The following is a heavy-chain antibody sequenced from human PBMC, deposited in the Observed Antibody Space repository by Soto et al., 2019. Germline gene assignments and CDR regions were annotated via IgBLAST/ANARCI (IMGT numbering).Heavy chain of an antibody. D-gene: IGHD2-15*01. CDR1: GGTFRSYA. CDR2: IIPLFGTT. CDR3: ARVSGYCSGGSCYQTYNWFDP. J-gene: IGHJ5*02. V-gene: IGHV1-69*13. Sequence: SVKVSCKASGGTFRSYAISWVRQAPGQGPEWMGGIIPLFGTTSYAPKFQGRVTITADESTSTAYMELSSLRSEDTAVYYCARVSGYCSGGSCYQTYNWFDPWGQGTLVTVSS.